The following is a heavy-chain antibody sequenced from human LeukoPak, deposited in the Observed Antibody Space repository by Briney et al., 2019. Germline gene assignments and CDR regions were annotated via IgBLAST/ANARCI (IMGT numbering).Heavy chain of an antibody. CDR3: ARWAITMVRGVISGFWFDP. D-gene: IGHD3-10*01. CDR2: IYYSGST. V-gene: IGHV4-59*01. J-gene: IGHJ5*02. CDR1: GGSISSYY. Sequence: SETPSLTCTVSGGSISSYYWSWIRQPPGKGLEWIGYIYYSGSTNYNPSLKSRVTISVDTSKNQFSLKLSSVTAADTAVYYCARWAITMVRGVISGFWFDPWGQGTLVTVSS.